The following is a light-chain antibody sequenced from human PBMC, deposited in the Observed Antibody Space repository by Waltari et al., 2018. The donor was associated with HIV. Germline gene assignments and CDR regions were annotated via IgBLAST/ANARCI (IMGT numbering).Light chain of an antibody. J-gene: IGLJ2*01. V-gene: IGLV2-8*01. CDR1: SRNVGGYNS. CDR3: SSYAGSNNLL. Sequence: QSALTQPPSASGSPGQSVTISRTGKSRNVGGYNSFSCYQQHPGKAPKLMIYEVTKRPSGVPDRFSGSKSGNTASLTVSGLQAEDEADYYCSSYAGSNNLLFGGGTKLTVL. CDR2: EVT.